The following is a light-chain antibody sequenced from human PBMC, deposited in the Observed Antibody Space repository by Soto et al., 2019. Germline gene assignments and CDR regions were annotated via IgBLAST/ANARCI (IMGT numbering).Light chain of an antibody. CDR2: WGS. CDR1: QSLLHSNGYTY. V-gene: IGKV2-28*01. CDR3: MQALQTPWT. Sequence: DIVMTQSPLTLPVTAGEPASVSCGSSQSLLHSNGYTYLDWYLQKPGQSPQLLIYWGSNRASGVPDRFSGSGSGTDFTLKISRVEAEDVGVYYCMQALQTPWTFGQGTKVDIK. J-gene: IGKJ1*01.